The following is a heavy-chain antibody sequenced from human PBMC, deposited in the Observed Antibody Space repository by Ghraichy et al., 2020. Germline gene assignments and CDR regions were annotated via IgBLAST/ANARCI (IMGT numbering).Heavy chain of an antibody. Sequence: GGSLRLSCAASGFTFSSYEMNWVRQAPGKGLEWVSYISSSGSTIYYADSVKGRFTISRDNAKNSLYLQMNSLRAEDTAVYYCAREGIVVVPAAGLYYYYYYGMDVWGQGTTVTVSS. J-gene: IGHJ6*02. V-gene: IGHV3-48*03. CDR1: GFTFSSYE. CDR3: AREGIVVVPAAGLYYYYYYGMDV. CDR2: ISSSGSTI. D-gene: IGHD2-2*01.